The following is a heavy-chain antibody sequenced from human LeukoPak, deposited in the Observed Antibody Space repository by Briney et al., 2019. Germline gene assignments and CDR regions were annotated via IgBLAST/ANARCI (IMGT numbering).Heavy chain of an antibody. D-gene: IGHD4-17*01. J-gene: IGHJ3*02. CDR1: GGSFSGYY. V-gene: IGHV4-34*01. CDR2: INHSGST. Sequence: SETLSLTCAVYGGSFSGYYWSWIRQPPGKGLEWIGEINHSGSTNYNPSLKSRVTISVDTPKNQFSLKLSSVTAADTAVYYCARERGPPTETDAFDIWGQGTLVTVSS. CDR3: ARERGPPTETDAFDI.